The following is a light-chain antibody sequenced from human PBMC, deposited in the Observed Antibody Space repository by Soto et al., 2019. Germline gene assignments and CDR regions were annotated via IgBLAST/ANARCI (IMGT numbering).Light chain of an antibody. Sequence: EIVLTQSPGTLSLSPGERAXXSCMASQSVSSSYLAWHQQKPGQTPRLLVYGASSRATGIPDRFSGSGSGTDFTLTISRLEPEDFAVYYCQQYGSSPETFGQGTKVDIK. CDR2: GAS. J-gene: IGKJ1*01. CDR1: QSVSSSY. CDR3: QQYGSSPET. V-gene: IGKV3-20*01.